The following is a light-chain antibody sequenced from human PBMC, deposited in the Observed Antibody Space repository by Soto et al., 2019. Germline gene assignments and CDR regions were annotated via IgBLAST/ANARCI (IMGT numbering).Light chain of an antibody. CDR3: QQYDDLPIT. CDR2: DAS. CDR1: QDITNY. Sequence: DIQMTQSPSSLSASFGNRVTITCQASQDITNYLHWYQQKPGKAPKLLIYDASNLETGVPSRFSGSGSGTEFSFNITSLQPEDVATYYCQQYDDLPITFGQGTRLEI. J-gene: IGKJ5*01. V-gene: IGKV1-33*01.